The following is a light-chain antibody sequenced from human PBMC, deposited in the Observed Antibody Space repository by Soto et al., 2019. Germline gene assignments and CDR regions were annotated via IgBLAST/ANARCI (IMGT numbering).Light chain of an antibody. Sequence: EIVLTQSPATLSLSPGERATLSCRASQSVSSYLAWYQQKPGQAPRLLNYDASNRATGIPARFSGSGSGTDFTLTISSLEPEDFAVYYCQQRSNWPPWTFGQGTKVDI. CDR3: QQRSNWPPWT. V-gene: IGKV3-11*01. J-gene: IGKJ1*01. CDR2: DAS. CDR1: QSVSSY.